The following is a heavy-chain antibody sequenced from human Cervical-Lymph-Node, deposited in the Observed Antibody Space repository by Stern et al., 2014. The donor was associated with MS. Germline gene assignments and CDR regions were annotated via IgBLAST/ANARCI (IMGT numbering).Heavy chain of an antibody. V-gene: IGHV1-46*01. CDR3: ARDRSSSWYGGFDY. CDR2: INPSSGST. CDR1: GYTFTSYY. Sequence: QVQLVESGAEVKKPGASVKVSCKASGYTFTSYYMNWVRQAPGQGLEWMGIINPSSGSTSYAQKFQGRVTMTRDTSKSTVYMELRSLRAEYTAVYYWARDRSSSWYGGFDYWGQGTLVTVSS. D-gene: IGHD6-13*01. J-gene: IGHJ4*02.